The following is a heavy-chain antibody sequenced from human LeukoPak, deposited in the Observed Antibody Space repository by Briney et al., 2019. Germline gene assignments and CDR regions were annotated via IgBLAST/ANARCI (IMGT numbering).Heavy chain of an antibody. CDR3: ARDRASGIVDY. V-gene: IGHV1-18*01. D-gene: IGHD6-13*01. CDR1: GYTFTSYV. CDR2: ISPYNGNT. J-gene: IGHJ4*02. Sequence: ASVKVSCKASGYTFTSYVINWVRQAPGQGLGWMGWISPYNGNTNYAQKLQGTVTMTTDTSTSTAYMELRSPRSDDTAVYYCARDRASGIVDYWGQGTLVTVSS.